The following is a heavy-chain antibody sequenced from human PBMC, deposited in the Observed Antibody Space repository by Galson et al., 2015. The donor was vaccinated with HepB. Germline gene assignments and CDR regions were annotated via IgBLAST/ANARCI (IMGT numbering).Heavy chain of an antibody. Sequence: CAISGDSVSNNDGAWNWIRQSPSRGLEWLGRTFYRSKWYPDYAESLKTRITIIPDTVKNQFSLQLNSVTPEDAAVYYCARGSTVIDSWGPGTLVTVSS. D-gene: IGHD3-10*01. CDR3: ARGSTVIDS. V-gene: IGHV6-1*01. CDR1: GDSVSNNDGA. J-gene: IGHJ5*01. CDR2: TFYRSKWYP.